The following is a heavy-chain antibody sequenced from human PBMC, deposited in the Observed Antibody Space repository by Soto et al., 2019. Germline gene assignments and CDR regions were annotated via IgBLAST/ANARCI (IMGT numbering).Heavy chain of an antibody. Sequence: QVQLQQWGAGLLKPSETLSLTCAVYGGSFSGYYWSWIRQPPGKGLEWIGEITHSGSTNYNTSLKSRVTISVDTAKNQFSLKLSSVTAADTAVYYCARDDYVWGSYRPKYYYYGMDVWGQGTTVTVSS. CDR1: GGSFSGYY. CDR2: ITHSGST. D-gene: IGHD3-16*02. CDR3: ARDDYVWGSYRPKYYYYGMDV. J-gene: IGHJ6*02. V-gene: IGHV4-34*01.